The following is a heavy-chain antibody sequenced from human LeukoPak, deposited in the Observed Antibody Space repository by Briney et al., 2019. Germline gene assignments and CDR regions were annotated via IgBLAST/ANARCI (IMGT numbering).Heavy chain of an antibody. Sequence: GGSLRLSCAASGFTFSNYAMFWVCQAPGTGLEWVALISYDGDNKYYADSVEGRLTISRDNSRNTLYLQMNSLRPEDTAMYYCARDFSGYNYGAGDALDLWGQGTVVTASS. V-gene: IGHV3-30-3*01. CDR3: ARDFSGYNYGAGDALDL. J-gene: IGHJ3*01. CDR1: GFTFSNYA. D-gene: IGHD5-18*01. CDR2: ISYDGDNK.